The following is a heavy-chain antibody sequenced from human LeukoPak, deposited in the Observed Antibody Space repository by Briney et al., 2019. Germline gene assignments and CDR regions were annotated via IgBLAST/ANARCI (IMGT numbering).Heavy chain of an antibody. CDR2: INPSGGST. V-gene: IGHV1-46*01. D-gene: IGHD3-10*01. CDR3: ARVRVRGSAHFDL. Sequence: ASVKVSCKASGYAFTSYYMHWVRQAPGQGLEWMGIINPSGGSTSYAQKFQGRVTMTRDMSTSTVYMELSSLRSEDTAVYYCARVRVRGSAHFDLWGQGTLVTVSS. J-gene: IGHJ5*02. CDR1: GYAFTSYY.